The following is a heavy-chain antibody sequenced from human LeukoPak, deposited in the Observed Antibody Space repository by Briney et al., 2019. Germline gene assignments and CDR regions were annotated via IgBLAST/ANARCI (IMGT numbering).Heavy chain of an antibody. CDR1: GFTFRSDA. Sequence: PGGSLRLSCAASGFTFRSDAMNWVRQAPGKGLEWVSAISGSGSATYYADSVKGRFTISRDNSKNTLYLQMNSLRADDTAVYYCAKDQYGAAFDIWGPGTMVTVSS. D-gene: IGHD4-17*01. V-gene: IGHV3-23*01. CDR2: ISGSGSAT. CDR3: AKDQYGAAFDI. J-gene: IGHJ3*02.